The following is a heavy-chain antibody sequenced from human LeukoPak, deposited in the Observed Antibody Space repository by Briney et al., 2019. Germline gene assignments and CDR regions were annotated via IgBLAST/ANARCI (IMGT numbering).Heavy chain of an antibody. J-gene: IGHJ3*02. D-gene: IGHD6-19*01. Sequence: GGSLRLSCAASGFTFSSYEMNWVRQAPGKGLEWVSYISSSGTTIYYADSVRGRFIISRDNVKNSLYLQMHSLRAEDTAVYYCASPSSGQSFDIWGQGTMVTVSS. CDR2: ISSSGTTI. CDR3: ASPSSGQSFDI. CDR1: GFTFSSYE. V-gene: IGHV3-48*03.